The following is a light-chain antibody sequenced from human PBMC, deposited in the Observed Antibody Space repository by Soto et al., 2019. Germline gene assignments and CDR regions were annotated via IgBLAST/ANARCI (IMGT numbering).Light chain of an antibody. J-gene: IGKJ4*01. V-gene: IGKV3-15*01. Sequence: EIVMTQSPATLSASPGERATLSCRASQSVGASLAWYQKKRGQAARLLIHGASTTFTGVPARFSGSGSGTEFTLTISSLQSEEFAVYYCQQYIDWPLTFGGGTKVEIK. CDR2: GAS. CDR1: QSVGAS. CDR3: QQYIDWPLT.